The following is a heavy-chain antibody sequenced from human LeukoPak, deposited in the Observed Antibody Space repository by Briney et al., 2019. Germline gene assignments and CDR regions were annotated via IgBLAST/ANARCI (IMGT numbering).Heavy chain of an antibody. D-gene: IGHD3-22*01. V-gene: IGHV3-23*01. Sequence: GGSLRPSCAASGFTFSSYAMSRVRQAPGKGLEWVSAISGSGGSTYYADSVKGRFTISRDNSKNTLYLQMNSLRAEDTAVYYCAKGMDPISGYIFDIWGQGTMVTVSS. CDR3: AKGMDPISGYIFDI. J-gene: IGHJ3*02. CDR2: ISGSGGST. CDR1: GFTFSSYA.